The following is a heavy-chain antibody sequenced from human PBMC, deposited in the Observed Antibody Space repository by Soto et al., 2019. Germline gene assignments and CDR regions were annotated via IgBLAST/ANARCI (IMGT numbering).Heavy chain of an antibody. V-gene: IGHV4-59*01. CDR1: GGSISSYY. Sequence: SETLSLTCTVSGGSISSYYWSWIRQPPGKGLEWIGYIYYSGSTNYNPSLKSRVTISVDTSKNQFSLKLSSVTAADTAVYYCARVKNYGDYQFDPWGQGTLVTV. J-gene: IGHJ5*02. D-gene: IGHD4-17*01. CDR2: IYYSGST. CDR3: ARVKNYGDYQFDP.